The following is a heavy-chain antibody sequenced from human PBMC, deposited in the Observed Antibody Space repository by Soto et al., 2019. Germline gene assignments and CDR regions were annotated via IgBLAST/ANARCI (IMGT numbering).Heavy chain of an antibody. J-gene: IGHJ6*03. CDR3: ARGRYYDFWSGEYYYYYMDV. Sequence: ASVKVSCKASGYTFTSYDINWVLQATGQGLEWMGWMNPNSGNTGYAQKFQGRVTMTRNTSISTAYMELSSLRSEDTAVYYCARGRYYDFWSGEYYYYYMDVWGKGTTVTVSS. V-gene: IGHV1-8*01. D-gene: IGHD3-3*01. CDR1: GYTFTSYD. CDR2: MNPNSGNT.